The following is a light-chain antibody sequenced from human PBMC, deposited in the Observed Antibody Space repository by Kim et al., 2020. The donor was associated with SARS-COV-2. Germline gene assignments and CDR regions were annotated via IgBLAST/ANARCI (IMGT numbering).Light chain of an antibody. CDR1: EVESKH. V-gene: IGLV3-1*01. J-gene: IGLJ2*01. CDR2: KDT. Sequence: VAPGQTVSITCSGNEVESKHGCQQQQKAGQAPVLHNYKDTKWPSGIPERFSGSNSTNTATLTISGTQAMDEDDYYCQTWDSSSVIFGGGTQLTVL. CDR3: QTWDSSSVI.